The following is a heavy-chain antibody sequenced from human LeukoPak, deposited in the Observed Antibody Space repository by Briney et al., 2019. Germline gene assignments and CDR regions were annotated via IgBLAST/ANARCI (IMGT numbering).Heavy chain of an antibody. J-gene: IGHJ4*02. CDR2: ISSSSSTI. V-gene: IGHV3-48*01. CDR3: AKDRQWLAYFDY. Sequence: PGGSLRLSCAASGFTFSSYSMNWVRQAPGKGLEWVSYISSSSSTIYYADSVKGRFTISRDHSKNTLYLQMNTLRAEDTAVYYCAKDRQWLAYFDYWGQGTLVTVSS. CDR1: GFTFSSYS. D-gene: IGHD6-19*01.